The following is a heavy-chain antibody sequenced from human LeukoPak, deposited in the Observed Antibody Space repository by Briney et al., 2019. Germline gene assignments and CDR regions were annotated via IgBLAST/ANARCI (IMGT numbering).Heavy chain of an antibody. V-gene: IGHV1-18*01. CDR2: ISAYRGNT. J-gene: IGHJ4*02. Sequence: ASVKVSCKASGYTFTSYGISWVRQAPGQGLEWMGWISAYRGNTNYAQKHQGRVTMTTDTSTSTAYMELRSLRSDATAVYYCARSRMAGAVDYWGQGTLVTVSS. D-gene: IGHD5-24*01. CDR3: ARSRMAGAVDY. CDR1: GYTFTSYG.